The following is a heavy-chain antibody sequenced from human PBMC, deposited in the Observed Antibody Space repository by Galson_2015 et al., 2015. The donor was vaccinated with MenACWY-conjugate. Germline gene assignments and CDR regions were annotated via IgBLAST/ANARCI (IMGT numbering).Heavy chain of an antibody. J-gene: IGHJ4*02. Sequence: SLRLSCAASGFTFSSYAMHWVRQAPGKGLEWVVNINEDGSEKYYVDSVKGRFIISRDNAKKSLYLQMNSLRAEDTAVYYCRISSSWYVYYWGQGTLVTVSS. D-gene: IGHD6-13*01. CDR2: INEDGSEK. V-gene: IGHV3-7*03. CDR3: RISSSWYVYY. CDR1: GFTFSSYA.